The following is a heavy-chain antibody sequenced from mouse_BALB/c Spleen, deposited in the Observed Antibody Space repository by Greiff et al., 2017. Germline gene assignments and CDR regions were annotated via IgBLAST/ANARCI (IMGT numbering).Heavy chain of an antibody. V-gene: IGHV5-4*02. CDR1: GFTFSDYY. D-gene: IGHD2-4*01. Sequence: EVHLVESGGGLVKPGGSLKLSCAASGFTFSDYYMYWVRQTPEKRLEWVATISDGGSYTYYPDSVKGRFTISRDNAKNNLYLQMSSLKSEDTAMYYCARDPTTMITTNYYAMDYWGQGTSVTVSS. CDR2: ISDGGSYT. CDR3: ARDPTTMITTNYYAMDY. J-gene: IGHJ4*01.